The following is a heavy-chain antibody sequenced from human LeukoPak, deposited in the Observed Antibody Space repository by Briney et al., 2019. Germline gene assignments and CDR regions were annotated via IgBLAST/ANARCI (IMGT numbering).Heavy chain of an antibody. D-gene: IGHD6-13*01. CDR1: GYTFTGYY. J-gene: IGHJ6*03. V-gene: IGHV1-2*02. Sequence: ASVKVSCKASGYTFTGYYMHWVRQAPGQGLEWMGWINPNSGGTNYAQKFQGRVTMTRDTSIGTAYVELSRLRSDDSAVYYCARVRAADPYNYMEFWCKGTTVTVSS. CDR2: INPNSGGT. CDR3: ARVRAADPYNYMEF.